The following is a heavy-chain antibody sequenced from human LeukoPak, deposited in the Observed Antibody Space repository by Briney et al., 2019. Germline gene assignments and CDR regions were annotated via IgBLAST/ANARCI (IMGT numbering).Heavy chain of an antibody. V-gene: IGHV3-49*03. D-gene: IGHD4-17*01. J-gene: IGHJ3*02. Sequence: GGSLRLSCTASGFTFGDYAMSWFRQAQGKGLVGVGFIRSNAYGGTTEYAATVKGRFTISRDDSKTIAYLQLNSLKTEDTAGYYRTRELLRRRGPAFDIWGQGTMVTVSS. CDR2: IRSNAYGGTT. CDR1: GFTFGDYA. CDR3: TRELLRRRGPAFDI.